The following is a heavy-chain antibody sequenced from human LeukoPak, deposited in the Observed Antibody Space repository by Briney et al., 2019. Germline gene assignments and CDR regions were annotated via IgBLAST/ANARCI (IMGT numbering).Heavy chain of an antibody. CDR3: ARTARHLDY. D-gene: IGHD5-18*01. V-gene: IGHV3-11*04. CDR1: GFTFSSYA. Sequence: GGSLRLSCAASGFTFSSYAMSWIRQAPGKGLECLSYISGSGTDINDADSVRGRFTISRDNAKNLLYLQMNDLRLEDTAVYYCARTARHLDYWGQGTLVTVSS. J-gene: IGHJ4*02. CDR2: ISGSGTDI.